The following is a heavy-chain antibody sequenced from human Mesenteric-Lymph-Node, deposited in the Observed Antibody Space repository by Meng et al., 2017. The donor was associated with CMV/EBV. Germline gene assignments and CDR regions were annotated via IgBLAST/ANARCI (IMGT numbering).Heavy chain of an antibody. CDR3: ARDPSRANGYNSYYYYGMDV. Sequence: GGSLRLSCAASGFTFSSYGMHWVRQAPGKGLEWVSSISSSSSYIYYADSVKGRFTISRDNAKNSLYLQMNSLRAEDTAVYYCARDPSRANGYNSYYYYGMDVWGQGTTVTVSS. D-gene: IGHD5-24*01. CDR1: GFTFSSYG. V-gene: IGHV3-21*01. J-gene: IGHJ6*02. CDR2: ISSSSSYI.